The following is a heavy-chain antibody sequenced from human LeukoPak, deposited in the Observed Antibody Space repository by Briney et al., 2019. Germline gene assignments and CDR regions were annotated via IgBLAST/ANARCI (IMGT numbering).Heavy chain of an antibody. J-gene: IGHJ5*02. CDR1: GYTFTSYD. Sequence: ASVKVSCKASGYTFTSYDINWVRQATGQGLEWMGWMNPNSGNTGYAQKFQGRVTMTRNTSISTAYMELSSLRSEDTAVYYCARGVSGSYYNWFDPWGQEPWSPSPQ. CDR2: MNPNSGNT. V-gene: IGHV1-8*01. D-gene: IGHD1-26*01. CDR3: ARGVSGSYYNWFDP.